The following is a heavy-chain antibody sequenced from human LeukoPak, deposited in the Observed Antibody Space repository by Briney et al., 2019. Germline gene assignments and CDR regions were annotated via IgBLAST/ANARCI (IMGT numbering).Heavy chain of an antibody. CDR3: ARSGRGYSHGYDY. V-gene: IGHV5-51*01. J-gene: IGHJ4*02. CDR2: IYPGDSDT. D-gene: IGHD5-18*01. CDR1: GYSFSSYW. Sequence: GESLKISCKGSGYSFSSYWIGWVRPMPGKGLEWMGIIYPGDSDTRYSPSFQGQVTISADKSISTAYLQWSSLKASDTSIYYCARSGRGYSHGYDYWGQGTLVTVSS.